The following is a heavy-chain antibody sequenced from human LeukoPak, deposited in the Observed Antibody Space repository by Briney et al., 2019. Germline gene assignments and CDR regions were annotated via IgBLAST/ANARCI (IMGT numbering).Heavy chain of an antibody. CDR1: GGTFSSYA. CDR2: IIPIFGTA. Sequence: SVKVSCKASGGTFSSYAISWVRQAPGQGLEWMGGIIPIFGTANYAQKFQGRVTITADESTSTAYMELSSLRSEDTAVYYCARAGGFTILRGAVNNWFDPWGQGTLVTVSS. CDR3: ARAGGFTILRGAVNNWFDP. V-gene: IGHV1-69*13. J-gene: IGHJ5*02. D-gene: IGHD3-10*01.